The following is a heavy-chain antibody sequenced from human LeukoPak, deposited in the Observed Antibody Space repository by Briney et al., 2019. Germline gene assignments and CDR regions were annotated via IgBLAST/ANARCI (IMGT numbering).Heavy chain of an antibody. CDR1: GYTFTSYD. V-gene: IGHV1-8*01. D-gene: IGHD2-15*01. CDR3: ARDGFCSGGSCYPSWSDP. J-gene: IGHJ5*02. Sequence: GASVKVSCKASGYTFTSYDINWVRQATGQGLEWMGWMNPNSGNTGYAQKFQGRVTMTRNTSISTAYMELSSLRSEDTAVYYCARDGFCSGGSCYPSWSDPWGQETLVTVSS. CDR2: MNPNSGNT.